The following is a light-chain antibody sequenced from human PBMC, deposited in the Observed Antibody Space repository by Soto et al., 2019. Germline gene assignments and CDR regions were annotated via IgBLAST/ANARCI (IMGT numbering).Light chain of an antibody. J-gene: IGKJ1*01. Sequence: ETVLTQSPATLSVSPGERATLSCRASQSLSSDLAWYQQKPGQAPRLLIYDASTRATDIPARFSGSGSGTEFTLTIGSLQSEDFAVYYCQQYNSWPQTFGQGTKVDIK. CDR2: DAS. CDR3: QQYNSWPQT. CDR1: QSLSSD. V-gene: IGKV3-15*01.